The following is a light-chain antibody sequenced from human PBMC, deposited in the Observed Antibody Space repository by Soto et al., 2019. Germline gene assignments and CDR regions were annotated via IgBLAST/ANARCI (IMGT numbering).Light chain of an antibody. CDR1: SSDVGGYNY. CDR2: EVS. CDR3: SSYTSSSTRV. J-gene: IGLJ1*01. Sequence: QSVLTQPASVSGSPGQSITISCTGTSSDVGGYNYVSWYQQHPGKAPKLMIYEVSNRPSGVSNRFSGSKSGNTASLTISGLQAQDEAAYYCSSYTSSSTRVFGTGTKLTVL. V-gene: IGLV2-14*01.